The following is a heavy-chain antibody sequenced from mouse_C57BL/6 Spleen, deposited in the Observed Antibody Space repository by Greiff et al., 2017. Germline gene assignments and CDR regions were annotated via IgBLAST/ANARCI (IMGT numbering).Heavy chain of an antibody. CDR1: GFTFSDYG. CDR2: ISSGSSTI. V-gene: IGHV5-17*01. D-gene: IGHD2-3*01. CDR3: AREYDGYYGYWYFDV. J-gene: IGHJ1*03. Sequence: EVQLQESGGGLVKPGGSLKLSCAASGFTFSDYGMHWVRQAPEKGLEWVAYISSGSSTIYYADTVKGRFTISRDNAKNTLFLQMTSLRSEDTAMYYCAREYDGYYGYWYFDVWGTGTTVTVSS.